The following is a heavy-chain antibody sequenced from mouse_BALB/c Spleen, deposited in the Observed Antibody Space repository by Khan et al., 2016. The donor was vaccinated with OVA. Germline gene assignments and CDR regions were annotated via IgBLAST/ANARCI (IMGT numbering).Heavy chain of an antibody. CDR1: GFSLTGFG. Sequence: VQLVESGPGLVAPSQSLSITCTVSGFSLTGFGINWVRQPPGKGLEWLGVIWGDGSTDYNSALKSRLSISKDNSKSQVFLKMNSLQTDDTARYYCARDLRLEGFDYWGQGTLVTVSA. CDR2: IWGDGST. V-gene: IGHV2-6-7*01. J-gene: IGHJ3*01. D-gene: IGHD1-2*01. CDR3: ARDLRLEGFDY.